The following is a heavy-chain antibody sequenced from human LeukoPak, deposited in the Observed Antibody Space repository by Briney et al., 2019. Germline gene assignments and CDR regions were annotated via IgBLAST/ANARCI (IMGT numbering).Heavy chain of an antibody. CDR1: GFTFSSYW. CDR3: AKDPGASYYDSSGYYPSSIDY. Sequence: GGSLRLSCAASGFTFSSYWMHWVRQAPGKGLEWVAVISYDGGNKSYADSVKGRFTISRDNSKNTLHLQMNSLRAEDTAVYYCAKDPGASYYDSSGYYPSSIDYWGQGTLVTVSS. D-gene: IGHD3-22*01. V-gene: IGHV3-30*18. CDR2: ISYDGGNK. J-gene: IGHJ4*02.